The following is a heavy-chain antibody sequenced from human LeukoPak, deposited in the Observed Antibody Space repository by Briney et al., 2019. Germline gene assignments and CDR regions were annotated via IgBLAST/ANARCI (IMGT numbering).Heavy chain of an antibody. CDR1: GYTFTSYY. D-gene: IGHD3-3*01. CDR2: INPSGGST. CDR3: ARENYDFWSGYYGWFDP. J-gene: IGHJ5*02. V-gene: IGHV1-46*01. Sequence: ASVKVSCKASGYTFTSYYMHWVRQAPGQGLEWMGIINPSGGSTSYAQKFQGRVTMTRDMSTSTVYMELSSLRSEDTAVYYCARENYDFWSGYYGWFDPWGQGTLVTVSS.